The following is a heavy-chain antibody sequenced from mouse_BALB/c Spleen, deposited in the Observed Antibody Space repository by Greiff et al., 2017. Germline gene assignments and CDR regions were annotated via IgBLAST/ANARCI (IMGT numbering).Heavy chain of an antibody. CDR1: GYTFTSYW. D-gene: IGHD2-1*01. V-gene: IGHV1-7*01. CDR3: AGIYYGNSWFAY. CDR2: INPSTGYT. J-gene: IGHJ3*01. Sequence: QVQLQQSGAELAKPGASVKMSCKASGYTFTSYWMHWVKQRPGQGLEWIGYINPSTGYTEYNQKFKDKATLTADKSSSTAYMQLSSLTSEDSAVYYCAGIYYGNSWFAYWGQGTLVTVSA.